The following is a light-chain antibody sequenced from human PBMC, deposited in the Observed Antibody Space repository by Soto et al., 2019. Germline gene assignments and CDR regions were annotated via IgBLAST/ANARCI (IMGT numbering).Light chain of an antibody. CDR3: QQYYGPPWT. CDR1: QYIASF. V-gene: IGKV1-5*03. CDR2: RAS. J-gene: IGKJ1*01. Sequence: DIQMTQSPSTLSASVGDRGTITCRASQYIASFLAWYQQKPGKAPNLLIYRASNLENGVPSRFSGSGSGTQFTLTISSLQPDDFTTYYCQQYYGPPWTFGQGTKVDFK.